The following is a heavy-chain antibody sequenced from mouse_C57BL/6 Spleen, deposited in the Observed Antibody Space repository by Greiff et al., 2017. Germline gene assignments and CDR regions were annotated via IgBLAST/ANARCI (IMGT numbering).Heavy chain of an antibody. CDR1: GYAFSSYW. V-gene: IGHV1-80*01. CDR2: IYPGDGDT. CDR3: AVISRLYAMDY. Sequence: QVQLQQSGAELVKPGASVKISCKASGYAFSSYWMNWVKQRPGKGLEWIGQIYPGDGDTNYNGKFKGKATLTADKSSSPAYMQLSSLTSEDSAVYFCAVISRLYAMDYWGQGTSVTVSS. J-gene: IGHJ4*01.